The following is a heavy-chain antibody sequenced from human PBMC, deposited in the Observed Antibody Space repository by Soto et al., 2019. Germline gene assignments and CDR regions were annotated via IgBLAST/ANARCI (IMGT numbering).Heavy chain of an antibody. V-gene: IGHV1-46*03. Sequence: ASVKVSCKASGYTFTSYYMHWVRQAPGQGLEWMGIINPSGGSTSYAQKFQGRVTMTRDTSTSTVYMELSSLRSEDTAVYYCARLTVAGSYYYGMDAWGHETTVTVSS. J-gene: IGHJ6*02. CDR3: ARLTVAGSYYYGMDA. CDR1: GYTFTSYY. D-gene: IGHD6-19*01. CDR2: INPSGGST.